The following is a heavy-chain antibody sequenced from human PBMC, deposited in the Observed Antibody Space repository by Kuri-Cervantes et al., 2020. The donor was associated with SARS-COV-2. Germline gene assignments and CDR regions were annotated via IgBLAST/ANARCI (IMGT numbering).Heavy chain of an antibody. Sequence: GESLKISCAASGFTFSSYAMHWVRQAPGKGLEWVAVISYDGSNKYYADSVKGRFTISRDNSKNTLYLQMNSLRAEDTAVYYCARELGSWPFDYWRQGTLVTVSS. V-gene: IGHV3-30-3*01. CDR1: GFTFSSYA. D-gene: IGHD6-13*01. J-gene: IGHJ4*02. CDR3: ARELGSWPFDY. CDR2: ISYDGSNK.